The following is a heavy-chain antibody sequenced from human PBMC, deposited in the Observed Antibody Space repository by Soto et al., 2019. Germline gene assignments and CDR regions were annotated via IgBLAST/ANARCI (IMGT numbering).Heavy chain of an antibody. CDR3: ARQYSSSWTANFYYYYGMDV. Sequence: GESLKSSCKGSGYSFTRYWIVWVLQMPGKGLEWMGIIYPGDSDTRYSPSFQGQVTISADKSISTAYLQWSSLKASDTAMYYCARQYSSSWTANFYYYYGMDVWGQGTTVTVSS. J-gene: IGHJ6*02. V-gene: IGHV5-51*01. D-gene: IGHD6-13*01. CDR1: GYSFTRYW. CDR2: IYPGDSDT.